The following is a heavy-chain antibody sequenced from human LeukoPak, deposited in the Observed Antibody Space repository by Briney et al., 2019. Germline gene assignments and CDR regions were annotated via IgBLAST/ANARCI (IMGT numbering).Heavy chain of an antibody. CDR3: ARGGDITMVRGVNPYYYGMDV. J-gene: IGHJ6*02. D-gene: IGHD3-10*01. Sequence: SVKVSCKASGGTFSSYAISWVRQAPGQGLEWMGRIIPIPGIANYAQKFQGRVTIAADKSTSTAYMELSSLRSEDTAVYYCARGGDITMVRGVNPYYYGMDVWGQGTTVTVSS. CDR2: IIPIPGIA. CDR1: GGTFSSYA. V-gene: IGHV1-69*04.